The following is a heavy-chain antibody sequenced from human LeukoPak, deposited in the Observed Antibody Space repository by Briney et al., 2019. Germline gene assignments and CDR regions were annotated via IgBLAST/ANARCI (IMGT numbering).Heavy chain of an antibody. CDR1: GFTFSSYE. CDR3: YLGYCTNGVCYGYGMDV. CDR2: ISSSGSTI. J-gene: IGHJ6*02. V-gene: IGHV3-48*03. D-gene: IGHD2-8*01. Sequence: PGGSLRLSCAASGFTFSSYEMNWVRQAPGKGLEWVSYISSSGSTIYYADSVKGRFTISRDNAKNSLYLQMNSLRAEDTAVYYCYLGYCTNGVCYGYGMDVWGQGTTVTVSS.